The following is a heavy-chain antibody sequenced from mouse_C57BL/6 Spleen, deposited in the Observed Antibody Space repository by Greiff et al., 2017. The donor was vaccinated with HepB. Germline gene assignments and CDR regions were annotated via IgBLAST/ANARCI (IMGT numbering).Heavy chain of an antibody. CDR3: ARGRWLDAMDY. CDR2: INPSSGYT. Sequence: QVHVKQSGAELAKPGASVKLSCKASGYTFTSYWMHWVKQRPGQGLEWIGYINPSSGYTKYNQKFKDKATLTADKSSSTAYMQLSSLTYEDSAVYYCARGRWLDAMDYWGQGTSVTVSS. V-gene: IGHV1-7*01. D-gene: IGHD2-3*01. J-gene: IGHJ4*01. CDR1: GYTFTSYW.